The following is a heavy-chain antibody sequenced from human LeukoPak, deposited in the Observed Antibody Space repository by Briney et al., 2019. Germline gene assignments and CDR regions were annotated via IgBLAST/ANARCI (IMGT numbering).Heavy chain of an antibody. V-gene: IGHV3-21*01. CDR3: ARGRDGSQSPIDY. CDR1: GFTFSSYS. Sequence: GGSLRLSCAASGFTFSSYSMNWVCQAPGKGLEWVSSISSSSSYIYYADSLKGRFTISRDNAQNSLYLQMNSLRAEDTAVYYCARGRDGSQSPIDYWGQGTLVTVSS. J-gene: IGHJ4*02. CDR2: ISSSSSYI. D-gene: IGHD5-24*01.